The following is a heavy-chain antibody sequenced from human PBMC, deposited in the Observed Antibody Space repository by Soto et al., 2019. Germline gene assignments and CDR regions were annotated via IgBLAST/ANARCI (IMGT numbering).Heavy chain of an antibody. CDR1: GGFVSSSSYS. D-gene: IGHD2-2*03. CDR2: IYSSENT. Sequence: QLQVQESGPGLVKPSETLSLTCSVSGGFVSSSSYSWGWIRQSPGKGLEWIGTIYSSENTYYNPSLLSRDTISVDTSTNGFSLRLSSLTAADTAVYYCARLNGYCISTNCHGYYGMDVWGQGTTVTVSS. V-gene: IGHV4-39*01. CDR3: ARLNGYCISTNCHGYYGMDV. J-gene: IGHJ6*02.